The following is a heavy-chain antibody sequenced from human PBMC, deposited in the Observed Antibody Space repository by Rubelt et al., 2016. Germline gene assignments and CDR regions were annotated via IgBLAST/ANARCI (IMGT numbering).Heavy chain of an antibody. J-gene: IGHJ4*02. CDR1: GYTFTSYG. D-gene: IGHD1-7*01. CDR2: ISAYNGNT. CDR3: ARDLPPFRRYNWNFPLDY. V-gene: IGHV1-18*01. Sequence: QVQLVQSGAEVKKPGASVKVSCKASGYTFTSYGISWVRQAPGHGLEWMGWISAYNGNTNYAQKRQGRVTMTTDTSTSTAYMELRSLRSDDSAVYYCARDLPPFRRYNWNFPLDYWGQGTLVTVSS.